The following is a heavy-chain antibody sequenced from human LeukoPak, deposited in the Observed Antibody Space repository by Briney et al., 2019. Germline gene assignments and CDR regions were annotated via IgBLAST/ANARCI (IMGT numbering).Heavy chain of an antibody. J-gene: IGHJ4*02. CDR3: ARASRDGYNQNFDY. D-gene: IGHD5-24*01. Sequence: GESLKISCQAYGYSFFSNYWIAWVRQMPGKCLEWLGFLYPGDSDSRYSPSFQGQVTISADRSISTAYLHWSSLKVLDTAMYYCARASRDGYNQNFDYWGQGTLVTVSS. CDR1: GYSFFSNYW. V-gene: IGHV5-51*01. CDR2: LYPGDSDS.